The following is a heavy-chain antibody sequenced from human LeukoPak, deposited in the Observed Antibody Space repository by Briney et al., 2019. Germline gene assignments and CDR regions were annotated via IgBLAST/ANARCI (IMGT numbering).Heavy chain of an antibody. D-gene: IGHD2-2*01. CDR2: ISGSGSTI. CDR1: GFTFSSYE. V-gene: IGHV3-48*03. Sequence: PGGSLRLSCAASGFTFSSYEMNWVRQAPGKGLEWVSYISGSGSTIYYADSVKGRFTISRDNAKNSLYLQMNSLRAEDTAVYYCARDLERRGSTTVDYWGQGTLVTVSS. J-gene: IGHJ4*02. CDR3: ARDLERRGSTTVDY.